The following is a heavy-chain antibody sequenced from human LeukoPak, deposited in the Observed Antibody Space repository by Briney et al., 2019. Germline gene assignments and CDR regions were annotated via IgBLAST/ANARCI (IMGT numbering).Heavy chain of an antibody. D-gene: IGHD2-2*01. CDR2: ISYDGSDK. CDR3: ARGGRDCSSTSCYVLN. CDR1: GFTFSNYP. V-gene: IGHV3-30-3*01. J-gene: IGHJ4*02. Sequence: PGGSLRLSCAASGFTFSNYPMHWVRQAPGKGLQWVALISYDGSDKYYADPVKGRFTVSRDNSKNTLYLQMNSLRAEDPAMYYCARGGRDCSSTSCYVLNWGQGTLVTVSS.